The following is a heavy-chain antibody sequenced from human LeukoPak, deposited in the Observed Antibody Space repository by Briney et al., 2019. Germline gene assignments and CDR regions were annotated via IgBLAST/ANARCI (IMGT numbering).Heavy chain of an antibody. CDR1: GGTFSSYA. CDR3: VRGPLSIGGFDQFDY. CDR2: IIPIFGTA. D-gene: IGHD2/OR15-2a*01. Sequence: SVKVSCKASGGTFSSYAISWVRQAPGQGLEWMGGIIPIFGTANYAQKFQGRVTITADESTSTAYMELSSLRSEDTAVYYCVRGPLSIGGFDQFDYWGQGILVTVSS. J-gene: IGHJ4*02. V-gene: IGHV1-69*01.